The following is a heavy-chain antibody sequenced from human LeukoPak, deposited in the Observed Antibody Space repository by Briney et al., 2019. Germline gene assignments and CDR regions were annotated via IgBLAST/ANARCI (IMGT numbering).Heavy chain of an antibody. CDR3: ARGGSYDEIY. V-gene: IGHV4-59*01. CDR1: GGSISSYY. J-gene: IGHJ4*02. D-gene: IGHD3-22*01. Sequence: SETLSLTCTVSGGSISSYYWSWLRQPPGKGLEWIGYIYYSGSTNYNPSLKSRVTISVDTSKNQFSLKLSSVTAADTAVYYCARGGSYDEIYWGQGTLVTVSS. CDR2: IYYSGST.